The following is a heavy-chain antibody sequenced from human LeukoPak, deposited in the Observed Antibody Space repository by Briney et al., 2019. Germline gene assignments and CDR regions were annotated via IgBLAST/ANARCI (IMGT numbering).Heavy chain of an antibody. D-gene: IGHD4-23*01. J-gene: IGHJ4*02. V-gene: IGHV3-7*01. CDR3: VRGGWELDY. CDR2: IKEDGTQR. Sequence: GGSLRLSCAASGFTFKYYWMAWVRLAPGKGLEWVAHIKEDGTQRYYVDSVKGRFTISRDDAKNSLYLQMGTLTDEDTAVYYCVRGGWELDYWGQGVLVTVSS. CDR1: GFTFKYYW.